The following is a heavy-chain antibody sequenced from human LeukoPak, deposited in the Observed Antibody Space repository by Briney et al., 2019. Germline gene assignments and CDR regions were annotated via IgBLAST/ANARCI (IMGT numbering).Heavy chain of an antibody. Sequence: GESLKISCKGSAYSFTTYWIGWVRQMPGKGLEWMGLIYPGGSYTRYSPSFQGQITVSADKSISTAYLQWSSLKASDTAMYYCARGMTNYVSGSYYNAYDAFDLWGQGTDVTVSS. CDR1: AYSFTTYW. V-gene: IGHV5-51*01. D-gene: IGHD3-10*01. CDR2: IYPGGSYT. CDR3: ARGMTNYVSGSYYNAYDAFDL. J-gene: IGHJ3*01.